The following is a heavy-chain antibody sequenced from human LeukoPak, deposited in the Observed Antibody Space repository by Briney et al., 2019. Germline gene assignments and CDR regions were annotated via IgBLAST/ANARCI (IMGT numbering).Heavy chain of an antibody. Sequence: PGGSLRLSCAASGFTFSTYWMHWVRQAPGKGLVWVSRINSDGSSTNYADSVKGRFTISRDNAKNTLYLQMSSLRTEDTAVYYCARAQYYDSTTAGGMDVWGQGTTVTVSS. J-gene: IGHJ6*02. V-gene: IGHV3-74*01. CDR1: GFTFSTYW. CDR2: INSDGSST. CDR3: ARAQYYDSTTAGGMDV. D-gene: IGHD3-22*01.